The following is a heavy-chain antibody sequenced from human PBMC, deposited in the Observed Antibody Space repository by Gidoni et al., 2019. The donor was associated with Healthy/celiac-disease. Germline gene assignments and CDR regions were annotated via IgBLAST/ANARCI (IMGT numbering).Heavy chain of an antibody. Sequence: QVQLVQSGAEVKKPGASVKVSCQVSGYTLTDLSMHWVRQAPGKGLEWMGGFDPEDGETIYAQKFQGRVTMTEDTSTDTAYMELSSLRSEDTAVYYCATVGEYCSSTSCYAFDIWGQGTMVTVSS. CDR1: GYTLTDLS. V-gene: IGHV1-24*01. D-gene: IGHD2-2*01. J-gene: IGHJ3*02. CDR2: FDPEDGET. CDR3: ATVGEYCSSTSCYAFDI.